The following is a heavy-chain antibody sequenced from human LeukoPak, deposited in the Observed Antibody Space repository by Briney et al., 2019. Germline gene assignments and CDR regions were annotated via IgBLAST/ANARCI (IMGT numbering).Heavy chain of an antibody. CDR1: GGSFSGYY. J-gene: IGHJ5*02. CDR3: ARGARTPSGYGSRTAGRANWFDP. D-gene: IGHD5-12*01. Sequence: SETLSLTCAVYGGSFSGYYWSWIRQPPGKGLEWIGEINHSGSTNYNPSLKSRVTISVDTSKNQFSLKLSSVTAVDTAVYYCARGARTPSGYGSRTAGRANWFDPWGQGTLVTVSS. CDR2: INHSGST. V-gene: IGHV4-34*01.